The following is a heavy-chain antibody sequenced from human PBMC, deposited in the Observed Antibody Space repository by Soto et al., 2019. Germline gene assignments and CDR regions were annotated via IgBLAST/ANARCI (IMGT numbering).Heavy chain of an antibody. CDR3: ARWGGGAGPAVSKNWFDP. CDR1: GGSFSGYY. D-gene: IGHD2-2*01. V-gene: IGHV4-34*01. J-gene: IGHJ5*02. Sequence: QVQLQEWGAGLLKPSETLSLTCAVYGGSFSGYYWNWIRQAPGKGLEWIGEINHSGSTKYNPSLKSRVTISVDTSKNQFSLKLSSVTAADTAVYYCARWGGGAGPAVSKNWFDPWGQGTLVTVSS. CDR2: INHSGST.